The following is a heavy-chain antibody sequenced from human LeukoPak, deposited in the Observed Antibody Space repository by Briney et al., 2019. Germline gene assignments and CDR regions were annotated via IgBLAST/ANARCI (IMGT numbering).Heavy chain of an antibody. V-gene: IGHV3-53*01. Sequence: GGSLRLSCTVFGFTVSSNSMSWVRQAPGKGLGWVSFIYSDNTHYSDSVKGRFTISRDNSKNTLYLQMNSLRAEDTAVYYCARRAGAYSHPYDYWGQGTLVTVSS. CDR1: GFTVSSNS. CDR2: IYSDNT. D-gene: IGHD4/OR15-4a*01. CDR3: ARRAGAYSHPYDY. J-gene: IGHJ4*02.